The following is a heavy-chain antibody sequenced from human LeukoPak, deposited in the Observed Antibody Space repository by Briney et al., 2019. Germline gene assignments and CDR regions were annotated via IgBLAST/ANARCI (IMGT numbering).Heavy chain of an antibody. CDR1: GFTFSSYS. V-gene: IGHV3-21*01. CDR3: ARGGSYLSAFDI. D-gene: IGHD1-26*01. CDR2: ISSSSSYI. J-gene: IGHJ3*02. Sequence: GGSLRLSCAASGFTFSSYSMNWVRQAPGKGLEWVSSISSSSSYIYYADSVKGRFTISRDNAKNSLYLQMNSLIAEDTAVYYCARGGSYLSAFDIWGQGTMVTVSS.